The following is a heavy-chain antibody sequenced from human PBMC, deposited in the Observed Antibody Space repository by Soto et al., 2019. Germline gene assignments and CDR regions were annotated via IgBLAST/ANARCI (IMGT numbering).Heavy chain of an antibody. CDR3: AKDPGGSHYLYAFDI. D-gene: IGHD1-26*01. V-gene: IGHV3-30*18. CDR1: GFTFSSYG. J-gene: IGHJ3*02. CDR2: ISYDGSNK. Sequence: GGSLRLSCAASGFTFSSYGMHWVRQAPGKGLEWVAVISYDGSNKYYADSVKGRFTISRDNSKNTLYLQMHSLRAEDTAVYYCAKDPGGSHYLYAFDIWGQGTMVTVSS.